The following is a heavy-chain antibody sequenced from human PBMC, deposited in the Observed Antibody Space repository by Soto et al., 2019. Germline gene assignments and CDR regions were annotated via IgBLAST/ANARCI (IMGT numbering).Heavy chain of an antibody. CDR3: ARDGGSIAVAEGFDY. D-gene: IGHD6-19*01. Sequence: LRLSCAASGFTFSSYAMHWVRQAPGKGLEWVAVISYDGSNKYYADSVKGRFTISRDNSKNTLYLQMNSLRAEDTAVYYCARDGGSIAVAEGFDYWGQGTLVTVSS. J-gene: IGHJ4*02. CDR1: GFTFSSYA. CDR2: ISYDGSNK. V-gene: IGHV3-30-3*01.